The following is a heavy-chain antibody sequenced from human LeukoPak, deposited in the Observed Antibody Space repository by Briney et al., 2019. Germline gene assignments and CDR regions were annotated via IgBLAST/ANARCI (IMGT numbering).Heavy chain of an antibody. CDR2: ISTSGST. CDR1: GDSISSHS. J-gene: IGHJ5*02. D-gene: IGHD2-15*01. V-gene: IGHV4-4*07. Sequence: SETLSLTCTVSGDSISSHSWNWIRQPAGKGLEWIGRISTSGSTNYNPSLKSRVTMSVGTSKNQFSLKLSSVTAADTAVYYCARQAVVVSSTPWFDPWGQGALVTVSS. CDR3: ARQAVVVSSTPWFDP.